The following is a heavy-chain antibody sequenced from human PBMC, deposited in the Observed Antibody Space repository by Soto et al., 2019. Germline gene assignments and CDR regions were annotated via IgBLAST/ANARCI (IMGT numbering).Heavy chain of an antibody. CDR2: ISSSSSYI. CDR3: ARGGVYDSSGYNYYGMDV. CDR1: GFTFSSYS. D-gene: IGHD3-22*01. V-gene: IGHV3-21*01. J-gene: IGHJ6*02. Sequence: GGSLRLSCAASGFTFSSYSMNWVRQAPGKGLEWVSSISSSSSYIYYADSVKGRFTISRDNAKNSLYLQMNSLRAEDTAVYYCARGGVYDSSGYNYYGMDVWGQGTTVTVSS.